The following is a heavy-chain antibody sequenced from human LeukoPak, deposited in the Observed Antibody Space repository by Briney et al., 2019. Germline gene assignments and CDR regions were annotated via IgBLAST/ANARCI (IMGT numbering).Heavy chain of an antibody. CDR2: IYYTGTT. D-gene: IGHD3-22*01. V-gene: IGHV4-39*01. J-gene: IGHJ4*02. CDR1: GGSISSSTYY. Sequence: SETQSLTCTVSGGSISSSTYYWGWIRQPPGKGLEWIGSIYYTGTTYYSPSLKSRVTVFLDKSKNQFSLKLSSVTAADTAVYYCTSTYYYDSSGYQVISYWGQGTLVTVSS. CDR3: TSTYYYDSSGYQVISY.